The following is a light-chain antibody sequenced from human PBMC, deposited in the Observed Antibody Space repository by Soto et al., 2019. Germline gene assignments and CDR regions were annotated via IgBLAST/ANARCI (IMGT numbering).Light chain of an antibody. V-gene: IGLV1-44*01. Sequence: QSVRTQPPSASGTPGQRVTISCSGSSSNIGSNTVNWYQQLPGTAPKLLIYSNNQRPSGVPDRFSGSKSGTSASLAISGLQSEDEAHYYCAAWDDSLNGPVFGGGTKLTVL. CDR1: SSNIGSNT. J-gene: IGLJ2*01. CDR3: AAWDDSLNGPV. CDR2: SNN.